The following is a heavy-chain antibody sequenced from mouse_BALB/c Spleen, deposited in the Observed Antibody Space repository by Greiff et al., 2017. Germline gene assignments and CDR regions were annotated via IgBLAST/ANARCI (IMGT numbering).Heavy chain of an antibody. J-gene: IGHJ3*01. CDR3: ARWDYGAWFAY. V-gene: IGHV1-80*01. D-gene: IGHD1-1*02. CDR2: IYPGDGDT. Sequence: VQLQQSGAELVRPGSSVKISCKASGYAFSSYWMNWVKQRPGQGLEWIGQIYPGDGDTNYNGKFKGKATLTADKSSSTAYMQLSSLTSEDSAVYFCARWDYGAWFAYWGQGTLVTVSA. CDR1: GYAFSSYW.